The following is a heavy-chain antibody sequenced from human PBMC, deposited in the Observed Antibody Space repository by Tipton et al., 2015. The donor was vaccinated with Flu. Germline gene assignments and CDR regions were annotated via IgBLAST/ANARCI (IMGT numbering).Heavy chain of an antibody. CDR2: IIPIFGTA. CDR3: ATGVRDGYRGSFAY. V-gene: IGHV1-69*01. J-gene: IGHJ4*02. CDR1: GGTFSSYA. Sequence: QLVQSGAEVKKPGSSVKVSCKASGGTFSSYAISWVRQAPGQGLEWMGGIIPIFGTANYAQKFQGRVTVTSDESTSTAYMELSSLRSEDTAVYYCATGVRDGYRGSFAYWAQGTLVTVSS. D-gene: IGHD5-24*01.